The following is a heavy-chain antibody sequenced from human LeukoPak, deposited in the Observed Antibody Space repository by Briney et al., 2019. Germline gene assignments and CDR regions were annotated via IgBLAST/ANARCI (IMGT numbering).Heavy chain of an antibody. Sequence: ASVKVSCQASGYTFTGYHMHWVRQAPGQGLAWMGRINPNSGDTNYAQQFQGRVTMTRDTSISTAYMELNRLRSDDTAVYYCARDYCSSTSCLVDYWGQGTLVTVSS. CDR1: GYTFTGYH. CDR3: ARDYCSSTSCLVDY. V-gene: IGHV1-2*06. D-gene: IGHD2-2*01. CDR2: INPNSGDT. J-gene: IGHJ4*02.